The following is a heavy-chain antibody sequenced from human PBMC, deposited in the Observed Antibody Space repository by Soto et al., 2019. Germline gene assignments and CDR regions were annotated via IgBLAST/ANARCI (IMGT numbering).Heavy chain of an antibody. J-gene: IGHJ5*02. Sequence: GGSLRLSCAASGFTFSSYSMNWVRQAPGKGLEWVSYISSSSSTIYYADSVKGRFTISRDNAKNSLYLQMNSLRDEDTAVYYCARESEGRYYDSSGYSFDPWGQGTLVTVSS. D-gene: IGHD3-22*01. CDR3: ARESEGRYYDSSGYSFDP. CDR1: GFTFSSYS. CDR2: ISSSSSTI. V-gene: IGHV3-48*02.